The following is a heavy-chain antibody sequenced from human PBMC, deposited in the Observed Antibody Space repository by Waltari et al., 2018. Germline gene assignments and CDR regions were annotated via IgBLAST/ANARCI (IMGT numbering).Heavy chain of an antibody. V-gene: IGHV1-18*04. D-gene: IGHD5-18*01. CDR1: GYTFTTYG. Sequence: QVQLVQSGAEVKKPGASVKVSCKASGYTFTTYGLSGVRQAPGQGLEWMGWISGVNGNTKYAQKFQGRVTMTIDTSTSTAYMELRSLRSDDTAVYYCARDHRGYPYGGVWGQGTTVIVSS. CDR3: ARDHRGYPYGGV. CDR2: ISGVNGNT. J-gene: IGHJ6*02.